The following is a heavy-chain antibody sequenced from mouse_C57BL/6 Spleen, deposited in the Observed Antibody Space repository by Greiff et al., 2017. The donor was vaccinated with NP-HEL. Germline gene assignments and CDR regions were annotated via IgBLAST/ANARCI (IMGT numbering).Heavy chain of an antibody. Sequence: EVHLVESGGGLVQPKGSLKLSCAASGFSFNTYAMNWVRQAPGKGLEWVARIRSKSNNYATYYADSVKDRFTISRDDSESMLYLQMNNLKTEDTAMYYCVSDYYGSTYYYAMDYWGQGTSVTVSS. J-gene: IGHJ4*01. CDR3: VSDYYGSTYYYAMDY. CDR1: GFSFNTYA. V-gene: IGHV10-1*01. D-gene: IGHD1-1*01. CDR2: IRSKSNNYAT.